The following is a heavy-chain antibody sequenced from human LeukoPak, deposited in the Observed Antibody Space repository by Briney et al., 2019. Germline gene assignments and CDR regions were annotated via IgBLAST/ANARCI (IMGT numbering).Heavy chain of an antibody. CDR1: GFTYSSNY. V-gene: IGHV3-53*01. CDR3: ARGDGVYVY. J-gene: IGHJ4*02. D-gene: IGHD5/OR15-5a*01. CDR2: IYFDCTT. Sequence: PGWSLRLSCAASGFTYSSNYITWVRQAPGQGLEWLSVIYFDCTTYYPDSVKGRFNISRDNSKNTVYLQMNSLRVDDTAVYYCARGDGVYVYWGKGTVVTVSS.